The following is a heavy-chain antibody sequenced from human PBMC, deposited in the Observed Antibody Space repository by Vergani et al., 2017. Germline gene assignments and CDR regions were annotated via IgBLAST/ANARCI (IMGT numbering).Heavy chain of an antibody. V-gene: IGHV4-30-4*08. CDR3: ARRMYYYDSSGYGRDNGMDV. Sequence: QVQLQESGPGLVKPSQTLSLTCTVSGGSISSGDYYWSWIRQPPGKGLEWIGYIYYRGSTYYNPSLESRVTISVDTSKNQFSLKLSCVTAADTAVFYCARRMYYYDSSGYGRDNGMDVWGQGSTVTVSS. CDR1: GGSISSGDYY. D-gene: IGHD3-22*01. J-gene: IGHJ6*02. CDR2: IYYRGST.